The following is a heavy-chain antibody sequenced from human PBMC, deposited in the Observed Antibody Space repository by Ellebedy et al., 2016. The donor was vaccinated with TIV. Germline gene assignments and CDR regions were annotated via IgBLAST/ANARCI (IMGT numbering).Heavy chain of an antibody. CDR3: AKSHDYGDYGTFDY. CDR1: GFTFSSYA. Sequence: GESLKISXAASGFTFSSYAMSWVRQAPGKGLEWVSAISGSGGSTYYADSVKGRLTISRDNSKNTLYLQMNSLRAEDTAVYYCAKSHDYGDYGTFDYWGQGTLVTVSS. CDR2: ISGSGGST. V-gene: IGHV3-23*01. D-gene: IGHD4-17*01. J-gene: IGHJ4*02.